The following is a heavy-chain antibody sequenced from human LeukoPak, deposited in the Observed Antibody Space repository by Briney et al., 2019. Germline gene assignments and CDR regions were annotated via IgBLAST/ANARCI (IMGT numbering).Heavy chain of an antibody. D-gene: IGHD3-22*01. CDR2: VDTEDGET. CDR1: GYTFTKYY. CDR3: AIGLGYYDSSGYFYENFDY. J-gene: IGHJ4*02. V-gene: IGHV1-69-2*01. Sequence: ASVKISCKVSGYTFTKYYMHWVQQTPGKGLEWIGLVDTEDGETIYAEKFQGRVTITADTSTDTAYMELSSLRSEDTAVYYCAIGLGYYDSSGYFYENFDYWGQGTLVTVSS.